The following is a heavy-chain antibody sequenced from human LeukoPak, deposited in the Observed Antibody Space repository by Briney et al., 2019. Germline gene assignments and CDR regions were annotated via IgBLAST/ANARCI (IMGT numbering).Heavy chain of an antibody. CDR3: ASNYYGSGSYVADY. CDR2: IIPIFGTA. CDR1: GGTFSSYA. J-gene: IGHJ4*02. D-gene: IGHD3-10*01. V-gene: IGHV1-69*05. Sequence: ASVKVSCKASGGTFSSYAISWVRQAPGQGLEWMGRIIPIFGTANYAQKFQGRVTITTDESTSTAYMELSSLRSEDTAVYYCASNYYGSGSYVADYWGQGTLVTVSS.